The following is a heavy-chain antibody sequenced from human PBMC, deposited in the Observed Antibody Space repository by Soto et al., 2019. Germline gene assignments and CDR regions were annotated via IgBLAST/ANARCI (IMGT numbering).Heavy chain of an antibody. CDR3: ARDQRCSGGSCYWFYYGMDV. J-gene: IGHJ6*02. Sequence: PGGSLRLSCAASGFTFSSYGMHWVRQAPGKGLEWVAVIWYDGSNKYYADSVKGRFTISRDNSKNTLYLQMNSLRAEDTAVYYCARDQRCSGGSCYWFYYGMDVWGQGTTVTAP. CDR1: GFTFSSYG. CDR2: IWYDGSNK. V-gene: IGHV3-33*01. D-gene: IGHD2-15*01.